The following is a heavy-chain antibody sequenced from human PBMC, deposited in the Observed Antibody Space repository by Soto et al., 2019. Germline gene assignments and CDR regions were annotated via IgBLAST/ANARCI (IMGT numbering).Heavy chain of an antibody. CDR1: GGSISSGGYS. CDR2: IYHSGST. J-gene: IGHJ4*02. V-gene: IGHV4-30-2*01. D-gene: IGHD3-10*01. CDR3: ARVSTMVRNFDY. Sequence: KTSETLSLTCAVSGGSISSGGYSWSWIRQPPGKGLEWIGYIYHSGSTYYNPSLKSRVTISVDRSKNQFSLKLSSVTAADTAVYYCARVSTMVRNFDYWGQGTLVTVSS.